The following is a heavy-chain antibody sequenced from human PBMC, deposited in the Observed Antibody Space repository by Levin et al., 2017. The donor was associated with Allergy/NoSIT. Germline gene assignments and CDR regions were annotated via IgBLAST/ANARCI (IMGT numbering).Heavy chain of an antibody. CDR3: AGDSSSWYAYGMDV. J-gene: IGHJ6*02. D-gene: IGHD6-13*01. CDR2: ISGSGGST. Sequence: GGSLRLSCAASGFTFSSYAMSWVRQAPGKGLEWVSAISGSGGSTYYADSVKGRFTISRDNSKNTLYLQMNSLRAEDTAVYYCAGDSSSWYAYGMDVWGQGTTVTVSS. V-gene: IGHV3-23*01. CDR1: GFTFSSYA.